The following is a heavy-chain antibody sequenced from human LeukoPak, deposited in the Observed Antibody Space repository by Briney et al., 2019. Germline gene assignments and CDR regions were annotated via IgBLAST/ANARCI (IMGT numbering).Heavy chain of an antibody. CDR1: GFTFSSYG. D-gene: IGHD3-10*02. CDR2: ISISSSSI. Sequence: GGSLRLSCVASGFTFSSYGMIWVRQAPGKGLEWVSYISISSSSIYYADSVKGRFTISRDNAKNSLYLQMNSLRAEDTAVYYCAELGITMIGGVWGKGTTVTISS. CDR3: AELGITMIGGV. J-gene: IGHJ6*04. V-gene: IGHV3-48*04.